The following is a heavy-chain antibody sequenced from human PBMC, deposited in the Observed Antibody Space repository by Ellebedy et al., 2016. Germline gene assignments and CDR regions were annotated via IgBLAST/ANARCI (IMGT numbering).Heavy chain of an antibody. V-gene: IGHV1-69*10. CDR1: GGTFSSYA. J-gene: IGHJ4*02. CDR3: ARGYGDYVPRFDY. CDR2: IIPILGIA. Sequence: SVKVSCKASGGTFSSYAISWVRQAPGQGLKWMGGIIPILGIANYAQKFQGRVTITADKSTSTAYMELSSLRSEDTAVYYCARGYGDYVPRFDYWGQGTLVTVSS. D-gene: IGHD4-17*01.